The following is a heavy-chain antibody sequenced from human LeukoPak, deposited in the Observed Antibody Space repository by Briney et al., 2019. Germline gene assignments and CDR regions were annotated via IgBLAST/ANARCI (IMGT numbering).Heavy chain of an antibody. CDR3: ARGYGYGFDY. V-gene: IGHV6-1*01. J-gene: IGHJ4*02. Sequence: SQTLSLTCAISGDSLSSNSADWNWLRQSTSRALEWLGRTYYRSKWYNDYAVSVKSRITVNPDTSKNQFSLQLNSVTSEDTAVYYCARGYGYGFDYWGQGTLVTVSS. CDR2: TYYRSKWYN. CDR1: GDSLSSNSAD. D-gene: IGHD5-18*01.